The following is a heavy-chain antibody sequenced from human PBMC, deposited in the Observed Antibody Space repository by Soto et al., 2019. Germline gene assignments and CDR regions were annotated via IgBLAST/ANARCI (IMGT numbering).Heavy chain of an antibody. V-gene: IGHV1-69*08. D-gene: IGHD1-26*01. CDR1: GGTFSSYT. CDR2: IIPILGIA. Sequence: QVQLVQSGAEVKQPGSSVKVSFKASGGTFSSYTISWVRQAPGQGLEWMGRIIPILGIANYAQKFQGRVTITADKSTSTANMELSSLRAEDTAVYYCARELWEGTEGWGQGTLVTVSS. CDR3: ARELWEGTEG. J-gene: IGHJ4*02.